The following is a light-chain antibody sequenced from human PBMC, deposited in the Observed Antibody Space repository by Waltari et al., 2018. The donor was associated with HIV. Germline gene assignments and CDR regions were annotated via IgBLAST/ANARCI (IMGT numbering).Light chain of an antibody. CDR3: GTWDSILNLYV. V-gene: IGLV1-51*01. J-gene: IGLJ1*01. Sequence: QSVLTQPPSVSAAPGQKVAIPCSGGHSNLGNNYVSWYQQLPGKAPPLPLYENGKRPPGIPDRFSASEGGVAATLGITVLQIVDEDDYCCGTWDSILNLYVFGPGTTVAVL. CDR2: ENG. CDR1: HSNLGNNY.